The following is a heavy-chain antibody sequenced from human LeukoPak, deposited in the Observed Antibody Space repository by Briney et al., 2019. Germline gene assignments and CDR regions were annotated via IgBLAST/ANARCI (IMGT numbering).Heavy chain of an antibody. CDR1: AGTFSSYA. J-gene: IGHJ4*02. CDR3: ARGKLEGIDY. D-gene: IGHD1-1*01. Sequence: ASVNLSCKASAGTFSSYAISWVRQAPGQGLEWMGGIIPIFGTANYAQKFQGRVTITADKSTSTAYMELSSLRSEDTAVYYCARGKLEGIDYWGQGTLVTVSS. CDR2: IIPIFGTA. V-gene: IGHV1-69*06.